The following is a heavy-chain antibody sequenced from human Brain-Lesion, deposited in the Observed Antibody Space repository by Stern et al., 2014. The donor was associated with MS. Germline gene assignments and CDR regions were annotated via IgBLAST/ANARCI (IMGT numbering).Heavy chain of an antibody. V-gene: IGHV1-24*01. J-gene: IGHJ4*02. CDR3: ATLSPGAGGNYYRHLDY. Sequence: QVQLVESGAEVKKPGASVKVSCKVSGYTLTELSMHWVRQAPRKGLEWMGGFDSEDGETIYAQKFQGRVTMTEDTSTDTAYMELSSLRSEDTAVYYCATLSPGAGGNYYRHLDYWGQGTLVTVSS. CDR1: GYTLTELS. CDR2: FDSEDGET. D-gene: IGHD1-26*01.